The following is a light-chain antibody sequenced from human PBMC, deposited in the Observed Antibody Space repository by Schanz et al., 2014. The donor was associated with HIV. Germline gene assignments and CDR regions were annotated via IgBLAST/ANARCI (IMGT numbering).Light chain of an antibody. V-gene: IGLV2-18*02. J-gene: IGLJ1*01. CDR3: CSDTTTSTYV. CDR2: EVS. CDR1: SSDIGAYNR. Sequence: QSALTQPPSVSGSPGQSVTISCTGTSSDIGAYNRVSWYQQSPGTAPKLLIYEVSDRPSGIPDRFSGSKSGNTASLTISGLQAEDEADFFCCSDTTTSTYVFGAGTKLTVL.